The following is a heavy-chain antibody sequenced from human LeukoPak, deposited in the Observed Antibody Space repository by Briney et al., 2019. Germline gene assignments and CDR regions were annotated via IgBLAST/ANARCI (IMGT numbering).Heavy chain of an antibody. D-gene: IGHD3-22*01. Sequence: ASVKASCKASGYTFTGYYMHWVRQAPGQGLEWMGWINPNSGGTNYAQKFQGRVTITRDTSISTAYMELSRLRSDDTAVYYCARGAHYHDSSEGYDYWGQGTLVTVTS. CDR1: GYTFTGYY. V-gene: IGHV1-2*02. CDR3: ARGAHYHDSSEGYDY. J-gene: IGHJ4*02. CDR2: INPNSGGT.